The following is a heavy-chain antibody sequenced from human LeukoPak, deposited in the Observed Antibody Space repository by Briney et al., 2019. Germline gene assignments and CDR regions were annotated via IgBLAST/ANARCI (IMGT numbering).Heavy chain of an antibody. CDR3: AKDSVYYDSSPGY. J-gene: IGHJ4*02. CDR1: GLTFSSYG. Sequence: PGRSLRLSCAASGLTFSSYGMHWVRQAPGKGLEWVAVIWYDGSNKYYADSVKGRFTISRDNSKNTLYLQMNSLRAEDTAVYYCAKDSVYYDSSPGYWGQGTLVTVSS. D-gene: IGHD3-22*01. V-gene: IGHV3-33*06. CDR2: IWYDGSNK.